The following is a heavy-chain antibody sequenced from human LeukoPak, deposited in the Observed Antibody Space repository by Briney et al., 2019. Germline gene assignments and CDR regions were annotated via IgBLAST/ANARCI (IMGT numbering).Heavy chain of an antibody. D-gene: IGHD2-15*01. Sequence: SETLSLTCSVSGGSISSDYWSWIRQPAGKGLEWIGRIYPSGSTNYNPSLKSRVTMSVDTSKNQFSLKLNSVTAVDTAVYYCARGSLVVVATTSGAFDIWGQGTMVTVSS. CDR3: ARGSLVVVATTSGAFDI. CDR2: IYPSGST. V-gene: IGHV4-4*07. CDR1: GGSISSDY. J-gene: IGHJ3*02.